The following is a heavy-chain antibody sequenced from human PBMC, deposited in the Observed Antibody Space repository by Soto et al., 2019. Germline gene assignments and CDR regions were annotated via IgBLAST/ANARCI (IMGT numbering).Heavy chain of an antibody. CDR3: ARDVSSSWHNWFDP. D-gene: IGHD6-13*01. V-gene: IGHV4-59*01. Sequence: PSETLSLTCTVSGGSISSYYLSWIRQPPGKGLEWIGYIYYSGSTNYNPSLKSRVTISVDTSKNQFSLKLSSVTAADTAVYYCARDVSSSWHNWFDPWGQGTLVTVSS. J-gene: IGHJ5*02. CDR1: GGSISSYY. CDR2: IYYSGST.